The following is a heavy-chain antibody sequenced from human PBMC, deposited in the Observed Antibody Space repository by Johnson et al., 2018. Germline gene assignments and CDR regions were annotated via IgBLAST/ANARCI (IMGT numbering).Heavy chain of an antibody. D-gene: IGHD4-23*01. V-gene: IGHV3-9*01. CDR3: AKGPWATVVTPNEYFQH. Sequence: VQLVQSGGGLVQPGRSPRLSCAASGFTFDDYAMHWVRQAPGKGLEWVSGFSWNSGSIGYADSVKGRFTISRDNAKNSLYLEMNSRRTEDTALYYCAKGPWATVVTPNEYFQHWGQGTLVTVSS. CDR1: GFTFDDYA. J-gene: IGHJ1*01. CDR2: FSWNSGSI.